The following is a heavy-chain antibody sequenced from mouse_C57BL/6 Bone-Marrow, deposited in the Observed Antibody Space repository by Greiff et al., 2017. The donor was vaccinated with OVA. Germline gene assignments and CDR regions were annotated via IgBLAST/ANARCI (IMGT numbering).Heavy chain of an antibody. D-gene: IGHD1-1*01. J-gene: IGHJ4*01. V-gene: IGHV1-4*01. Sequence: QVQLQQSGAELARPGASVKMSCKASGYTFTSYTMHWVKQRPGQGLEWIGYINPSSGYTKYNQKFKDKATLTADKSSSTAYMQLSSLTSEDSAVYYCARSPLLLRYYYAMDYWGQGTSVTVSS. CDR3: ARSPLLLRYYYAMDY. CDR2: INPSSGYT. CDR1: GYTFTSYT.